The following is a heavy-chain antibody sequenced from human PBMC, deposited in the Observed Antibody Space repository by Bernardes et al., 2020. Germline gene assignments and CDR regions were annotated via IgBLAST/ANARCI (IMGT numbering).Heavy chain of an antibody. CDR3: ARGKYCSSTSCNLLPFDY. Sequence: LYLTCTVSGGSISSYYWSWIRQPPGKGLEWIGYIYYSGSTNYNPSLKSRVTISVDTSKNQFSLKLSSVTAADTAVYFCARGKYCSSTSCNLLPFDYWGQGTLVTVSS. CDR2: IYYSGST. D-gene: IGHD2-2*01. CDR1: GGSISSYY. V-gene: IGHV4-59*01. J-gene: IGHJ4*02.